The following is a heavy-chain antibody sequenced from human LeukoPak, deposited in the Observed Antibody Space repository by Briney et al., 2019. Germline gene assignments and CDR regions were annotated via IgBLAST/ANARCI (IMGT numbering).Heavy chain of an antibody. CDR2: INPNSGGT. CDR3: LVGRGRPIQLWLRSYFDY. J-gene: IGHJ4*02. D-gene: IGHD5-18*01. CDR1: GYTFTGYY. Sequence: ASVKVSCKASGYTFTGYYMHWVRQAPGQGLEWMGRINPNSGGTNYAQKFQGRVTMTRDTSISTAYMELSRMRSDDKAVYYCLVGRGRPIQLWLRSYFDYWGQGTLVTVSS. V-gene: IGHV1-2*06.